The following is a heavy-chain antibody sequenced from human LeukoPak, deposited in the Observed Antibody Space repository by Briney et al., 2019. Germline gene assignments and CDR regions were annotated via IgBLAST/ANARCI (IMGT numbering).Heavy chain of an antibody. CDR1: GYNFNGYI. Sequence: ASVRVSCKASGYNFNGYILHWVRQAPGQGLEWMGWINPNSGGTTYAQSFQGRVTMTRDTSITTAYMELRSLRSDDTAVYYCASSPTYCSSTSCHYYYGMDVWGQGTTVTVSS. CDR2: INPNSGGT. CDR3: ASSPTYCSSTSCHYYYGMDV. J-gene: IGHJ6*02. V-gene: IGHV1-2*02. D-gene: IGHD2-2*01.